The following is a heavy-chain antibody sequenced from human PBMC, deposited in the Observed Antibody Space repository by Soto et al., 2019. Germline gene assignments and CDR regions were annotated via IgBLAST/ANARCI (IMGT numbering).Heavy chain of an antibody. CDR1: GFTFSSYG. D-gene: IGHD2-15*01. V-gene: IGHV3-30*18. J-gene: IGHJ4*02. CDR2: ISYDGSNK. Sequence: QVQLVESGGGVVQPGRSLRLSCAASGFTFSSYGMHWVRQAPGKGLEWVAVISYDGSNKYYADSVKGRFTISRDNSKNTLYLQMNSLRVEDTAVYYCAKDLDVGAAVFDYWGQGTLVTVSS. CDR3: AKDLDVGAAVFDY.